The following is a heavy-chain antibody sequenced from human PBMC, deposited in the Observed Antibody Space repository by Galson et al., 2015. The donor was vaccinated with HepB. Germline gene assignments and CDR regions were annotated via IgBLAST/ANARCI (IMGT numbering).Heavy chain of an antibody. D-gene: IGHD3-10*01. CDR1: GFSLSTSGMC. CDR2: IDWDDDK. CDR3: ARIPFYYYGSGSNDAFDI. V-gene: IGHV2-70*01. J-gene: IGHJ3*02. Sequence: PALVKPTQTLTLTCTFSGFSLSTSGMCVGWIRQPPGKALEWLALIDWDDDKYYSTSLKTRLTISKDTSKNQVVLTMTNMDPVDTATYYCARIPFYYYGSGSNDAFDIWGQGTMVTVAS.